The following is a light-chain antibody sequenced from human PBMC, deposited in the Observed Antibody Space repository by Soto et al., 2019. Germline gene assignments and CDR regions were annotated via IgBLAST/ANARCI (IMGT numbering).Light chain of an antibody. V-gene: IGKV3-20*01. J-gene: IGKJ3*01. CDR2: GTS. Sequence: EIVLTQSPGTLSLSPGERATLSCRASQSVSSKYLAWYQQKPGQAPRVLMYGTSIRASGVPERFSGGGSGTDSTLTITRLEPEDFAVYYCQQYGSSLFTFGPGTKVDFK. CDR1: QSVSSKY. CDR3: QQYGSSLFT.